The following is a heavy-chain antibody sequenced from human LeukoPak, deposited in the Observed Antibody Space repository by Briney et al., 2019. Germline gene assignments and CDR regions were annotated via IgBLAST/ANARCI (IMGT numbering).Heavy chain of an antibody. CDR1: GFTFSTYW. V-gene: IGHV3-74*01. J-gene: IGHJ4*02. D-gene: IGHD2-2*01. Sequence: PGGSLRLSCAASGFTFSTYWMHWVRQAPGTGLVWVSLINSDGSSTNYADSVKGRFTISRDNAKNTLYLQMNSLRAEDTAVYYCATDVPAVTIFGYWGQGTLFTVSS. CDR3: ATDVPAVTIFGY. CDR2: INSDGSST.